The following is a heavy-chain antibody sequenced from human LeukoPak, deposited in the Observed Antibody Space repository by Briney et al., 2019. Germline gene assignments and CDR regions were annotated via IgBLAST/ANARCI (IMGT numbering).Heavy chain of an antibody. CDR3: ARGGIVDPFDY. CDR2: IYYSGST. CDR1: GGSISSGDYY. D-gene: IGHD2/OR15-2a*01. V-gene: IGHV4-30-4*08. J-gene: IGHJ4*02. Sequence: SETLSLTCTVSGGSISSGDYYWSWIRQPPGKGLEWIGYIYYSGSTYYNPSLKSRVTISVDTSKNQFSLKLSSVTAADTAVYYCARGGIVDPFDYWGQGTLVTVSS.